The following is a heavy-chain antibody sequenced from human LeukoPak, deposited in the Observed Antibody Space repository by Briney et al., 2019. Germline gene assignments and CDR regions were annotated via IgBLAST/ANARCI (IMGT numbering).Heavy chain of an antibody. CDR3: ARDGGSGCSSTSCYQDYYYYMDV. V-gene: IGHV4-59*12. J-gene: IGHJ6*03. CDR2: IYYSGST. CDR1: GGSISSYY. Sequence: PSETLSLTCTVSGGSISSYYWSWIRQPPGKGLEWIGYIYYSGSTNYNPSLKSRVTISVDTSKNQFSLKLSSVTAADTAVYYCARDGGSGCSSTSCYQDYYYYMDVWGKGTTVTVSS. D-gene: IGHD2-2*01.